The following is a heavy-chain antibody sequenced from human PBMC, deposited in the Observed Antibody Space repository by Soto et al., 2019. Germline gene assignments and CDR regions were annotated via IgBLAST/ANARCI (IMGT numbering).Heavy chain of an antibody. CDR3: ARAHGTYYYDSSGYYYDAFVI. CDR1: GFTFSSYS. J-gene: IGHJ3*02. Sequence: GGSLRLSCAASGFTFSSYSMNWVRQAPGKGLEWVSYISSSSSTIYYADSVKGRFTISRDNAKNSLYLQMNSLRDEDTAVYYCARAHGTYYYDSSGYYYDAFVIWGQGTMVTVSS. CDR2: ISSSSSTI. D-gene: IGHD3-22*01. V-gene: IGHV3-48*02.